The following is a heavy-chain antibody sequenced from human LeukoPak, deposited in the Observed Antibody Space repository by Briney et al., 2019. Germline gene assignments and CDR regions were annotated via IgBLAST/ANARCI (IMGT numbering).Heavy chain of an antibody. J-gene: IGHJ6*02. Sequence: SETLSLTCAVYGGSFSGYYWSWIRQPPGKGLEWIGEINHSGSTNYNPSLKSRVTISVDTSKDQFSLKLSSVTAADTGVYYCARRTYSSGWSNYYGMDVWGQGTTVTVSS. V-gene: IGHV4-34*01. CDR2: INHSGST. CDR1: GGSFSGYY. D-gene: IGHD6-19*01. CDR3: ARRTYSSGWSNYYGMDV.